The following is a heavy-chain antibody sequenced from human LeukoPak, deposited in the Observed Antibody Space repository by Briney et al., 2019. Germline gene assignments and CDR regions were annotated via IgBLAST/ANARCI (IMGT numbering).Heavy chain of an antibody. Sequence: PGGSLRLSCAASGFTFGAYAMSWVRQAPGKGLEWVSVIYSGGSTYYADSVKGRFTISRDNSKNTLYLQMNSLRAEDTAVYYCASTYCSSTSCSYYYYYYMDVWGKGTTVTVSS. V-gene: IGHV3-53*01. D-gene: IGHD2-2*01. CDR1: GFTFGAYA. J-gene: IGHJ6*03. CDR3: ASTYCSSTSCSYYYYYYMDV. CDR2: IYSGGST.